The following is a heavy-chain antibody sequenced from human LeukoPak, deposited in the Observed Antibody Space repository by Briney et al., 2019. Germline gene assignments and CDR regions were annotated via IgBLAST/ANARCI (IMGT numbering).Heavy chain of an antibody. CDR2: IYYSGST. D-gene: IGHD6-6*01. V-gene: IGHV4-39*07. J-gene: IGHJ4*02. CDR3: AREGPGIAARFDY. CDR1: GGSISSSSYY. Sequence: SETLSPTCTVSGGSISSSSYYWGWIRQPPGKGLEWIGSIYYSGSTYYNPSLKSRVTISVDTSKNQFSLKLSSVTAADTAVYYCAREGPGIAARFDYWGQGTLVTVSS.